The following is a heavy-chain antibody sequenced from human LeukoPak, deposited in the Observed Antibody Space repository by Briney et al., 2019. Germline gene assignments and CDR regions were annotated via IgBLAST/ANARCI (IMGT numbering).Heavy chain of an antibody. CDR1: GYSISSGYY. CDR2: IYHSGST. D-gene: IGHD3-22*01. V-gene: IGHV4-38-2*02. Sequence: SETLSLTCTVSGYSISSGYYWGWIRQPPGKGLEWIGSIYHSGSTYYNPSLKSRVTISVDTSKNQFSLKLTSVTAADTAVYYCARAIDYYDSSGSFDYWGQGTLVTVSS. J-gene: IGHJ4*02. CDR3: ARAIDYYDSSGSFDY.